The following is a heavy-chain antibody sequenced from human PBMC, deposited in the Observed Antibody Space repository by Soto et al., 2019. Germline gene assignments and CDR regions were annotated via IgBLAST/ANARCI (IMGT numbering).Heavy chain of an antibody. V-gene: IGHV3-49*04. CDR2: IRSNAYGGTT. D-gene: IGHD3-3*01. Sequence: PGGSLRLSCTASGFTFGDNAMTWVRQAPGKGLEWVGFIRSNAYGGTTEYAASVKGRFTISRDDSKSVAYLQMNSLKTEDTAVYYCTTHYAFWSRPTHLFDYWGQGTLVTVSS. CDR3: TTHYAFWSRPTHLFDY. CDR1: GFTFGDNA. J-gene: IGHJ4*02.